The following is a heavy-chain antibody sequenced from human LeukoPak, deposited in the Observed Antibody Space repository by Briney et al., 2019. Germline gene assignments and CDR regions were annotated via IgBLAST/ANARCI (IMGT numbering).Heavy chain of an antibody. V-gene: IGHV3-23*01. CDR3: ADADDGVNLRVYYYYYGIDV. D-gene: IGHD4-23*01. J-gene: IGHJ6*02. Sequence: GGSLRLSCAASGFTFSSYAMSWVRQAPGKGLEWVCGISGNGGSRYYADSAKGRFTISRANYKNRLYLQLNSLSLEDPVVYFCADADDGVNLRVYYYYYGIDVWGQGTPVTVSS. CDR1: GFTFSSYA. CDR2: ISGNGGSR.